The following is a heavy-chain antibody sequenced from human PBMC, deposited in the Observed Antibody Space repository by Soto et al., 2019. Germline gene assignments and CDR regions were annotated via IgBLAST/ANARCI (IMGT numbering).Heavy chain of an antibody. J-gene: IGHJ4*02. CDR3: ARDPSGALPGFDY. Sequence: ESGGALVKPGGPLRPSFPASEFTSSVNLINGSPQAPGKGLEWVSAISGSSSYIYYTDSVRGRFTISRDNAKNSVYLQMNSLRVEDTAVYYCARDPSGALPGFDYWGQGILVTVSS. CDR1: EFTSSVNL. CDR2: ISGSSSYI. V-gene: IGHV3-21*01. D-gene: IGHD3-3*01.